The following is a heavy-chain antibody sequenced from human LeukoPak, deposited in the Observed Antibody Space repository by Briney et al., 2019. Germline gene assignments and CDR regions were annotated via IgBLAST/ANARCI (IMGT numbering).Heavy chain of an antibody. CDR2: INHSGST. CDR1: GGSFSGYY. Sequence: KPSETLSLTCAVYGGSFSGYYWSWIRQPPGKGLEWIGEINHSGSTNYNPSLKSRVTISVDTSKNQFSLKLSSVTAADTAVYYCARLRWYRLGDYWGQGTLVTVSS. V-gene: IGHV4-34*01. J-gene: IGHJ4*02. D-gene: IGHD4-23*01. CDR3: ARLRWYRLGDY.